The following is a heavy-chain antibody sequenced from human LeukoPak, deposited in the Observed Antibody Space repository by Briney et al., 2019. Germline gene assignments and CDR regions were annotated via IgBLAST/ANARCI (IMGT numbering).Heavy chain of an antibody. V-gene: IGHV3-33*08. CDR3: ARDWEVSGYDLPGY. J-gene: IGHJ4*02. CDR1: GFTFSSYW. CDR2: IWYDGSNK. Sequence: GGSLRLSCAASGFTFSSYWMSWVRQAPGKGLEWVAVIWYDGSNKYYADSVKGRFTISRDNSKNTLYLQMNSLRAEDTAVYYCARDWEVSGYDLPGYWDQGTLVAVSS. D-gene: IGHD5-12*01.